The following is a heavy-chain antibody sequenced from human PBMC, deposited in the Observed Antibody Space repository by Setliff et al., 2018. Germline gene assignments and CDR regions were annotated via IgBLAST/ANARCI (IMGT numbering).Heavy chain of an antibody. V-gene: IGHV3-7*01. D-gene: IGHD2-21*02. CDR3: ARDWAYCGGDCYSTAFDI. J-gene: IGHJ3*02. CDR2: IKQDGSEK. CDR1: GFTFSRYW. Sequence: PGGSLRLSCVTSGFTFSRYWMSWVRQAPGKGLEWVANIKQDGSEKYYVDSVKGRFTISRDNAKDSLYLQMNSLRAEDTAVYYCARDWAYCGGDCYSTAFDIWGQGTMVTVSS.